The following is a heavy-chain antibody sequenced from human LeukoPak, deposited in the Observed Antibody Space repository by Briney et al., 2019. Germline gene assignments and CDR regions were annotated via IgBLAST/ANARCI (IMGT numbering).Heavy chain of an antibody. Sequence: PSETLSITCAVYGGSFSGYYWSWILQPPGKGLEWIGEINHSGSTNYNPSLKSRVTISVDTSKNQFSLKLSSVTAADTAVYYCARGRRAFDYWGQGTLVTVSS. V-gene: IGHV4-34*01. CDR2: INHSGST. J-gene: IGHJ4*02. CDR3: ARGRRAFDY. CDR1: GGSFSGYY.